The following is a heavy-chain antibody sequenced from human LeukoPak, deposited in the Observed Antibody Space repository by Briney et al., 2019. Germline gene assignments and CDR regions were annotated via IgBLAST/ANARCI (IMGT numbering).Heavy chain of an antibody. Sequence: GGSLRLSCAASGFTFSSYAMSWVRKAPGKGLEWVSAISGSSSSTYYADSVKGRFTISRDNSKNTLYLQMNSLRAEDTAVYYCARLRDGRWLLEYWGQGTLVTVSS. D-gene: IGHD5-24*01. CDR2: ISGSSSST. V-gene: IGHV3-23*01. CDR1: GFTFSSYA. J-gene: IGHJ4*02. CDR3: ARLRDGRWLLEY.